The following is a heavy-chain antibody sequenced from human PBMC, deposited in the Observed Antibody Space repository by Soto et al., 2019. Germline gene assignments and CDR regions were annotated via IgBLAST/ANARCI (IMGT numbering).Heavy chain of an antibody. J-gene: IGHJ6*01. CDR3: ARGLKYFRISQLVYYYYGMDV. CDR1: GGSFSGYY. Sequence: PSETLSLTCAGYGGSFSGYYWSWIRQPPGKGLEWIGEINHSGSTNYNPSLNSRVTISVDTSKNQFSMKLSSVTAADTAVYYCARGLKYFRISQLVYYYYGMDVWGQGTTVTVSS. V-gene: IGHV4-34*01. CDR2: INHSGST. D-gene: IGHD6-6*01.